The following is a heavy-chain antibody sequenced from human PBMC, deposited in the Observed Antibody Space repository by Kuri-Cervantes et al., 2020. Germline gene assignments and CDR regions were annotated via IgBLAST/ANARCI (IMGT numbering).Heavy chain of an antibody. CDR1: GGSISSYY. CDR3: AKEVTGLATRGYFDY. D-gene: IGHD5-12*01. J-gene: IGHJ4*02. V-gene: IGHV4-59*05. CDR2: IYYSGST. Sequence: GSLRLSCTVSGGSISSYYWSWIRQPPGKGLEWIGSIYYSGSTYYNPSLKSRVTISVDTSKNQFSLKLSSVTAADTAVYYCAKEVTGLATRGYFDYWGQGTLVAVSS.